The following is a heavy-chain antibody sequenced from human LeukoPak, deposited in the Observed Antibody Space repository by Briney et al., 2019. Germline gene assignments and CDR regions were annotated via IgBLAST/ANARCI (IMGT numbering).Heavy chain of an antibody. D-gene: IGHD4/OR15-4a*01. CDR3: ARDGGLEVLAFDY. CDR2: FDPEDGET. V-gene: IGHV1-24*01. Sequence: ASVKVSCKVSGYTLTELSMHWVRQAPGKGLEWMGGFDPEDGETIYAQKFQGRVTMTRDTSTSTVYMELSSLRSEDTAVYYCARDGGLEVLAFDYWGQGTLVTVSS. CDR1: GYTLTELS. J-gene: IGHJ4*02.